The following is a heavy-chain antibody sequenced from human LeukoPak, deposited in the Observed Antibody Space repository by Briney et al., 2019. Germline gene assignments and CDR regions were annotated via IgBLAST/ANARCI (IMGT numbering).Heavy chain of an antibody. Sequence: PSQTLSLTCAVSGGSISSGGYSWSWIRQPPGKGLEWIGYIYHSGSTYYNPSLKSRVTISVDRSKNQFSLKLSSVTAADTAVYYCARGPPLLVGAYFDYWGQGTLVTVSS. J-gene: IGHJ4*02. CDR2: IYHSGST. CDR1: GGSISSGGYS. CDR3: ARGPPLLVGAYFDY. D-gene: IGHD2-15*01. V-gene: IGHV4-30-2*01.